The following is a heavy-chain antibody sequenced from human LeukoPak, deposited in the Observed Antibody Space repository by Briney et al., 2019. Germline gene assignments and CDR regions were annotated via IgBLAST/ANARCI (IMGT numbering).Heavy chain of an antibody. D-gene: IGHD5-12*01. Sequence: PGGSLRLSCAASGFTFSDYYMSWIRQAPGKGLEWVSYISSSSSYTNYADSVKGRFTISRDNAKNPLYLQMNSLRAEDTAVYYCARVADGYGGYDSIDYWGQGTLVTVSS. CDR3: ARVADGYGGYDSIDY. CDR1: GFTFSDYY. V-gene: IGHV3-11*06. J-gene: IGHJ4*02. CDR2: ISSSSSYT.